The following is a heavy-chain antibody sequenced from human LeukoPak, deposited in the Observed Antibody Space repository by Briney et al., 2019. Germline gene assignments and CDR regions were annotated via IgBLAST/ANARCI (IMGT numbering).Heavy chain of an antibody. CDR3: ARTYSYGKYYYDY. D-gene: IGHD5-18*01. CDR2: INPNSGGT. CDR1: GYTFTGYY. J-gene: IGHJ4*02. Sequence: ASVKVSCKASGYTFTGYYMHWVRQAPGQGLEGMEWINPNSGGTNYAQKFQGRVTMTRDTSISTAYMELSRLRSDDTAVYYCARTYSYGKYYYDYWGQGTLVTVSS. V-gene: IGHV1-2*02.